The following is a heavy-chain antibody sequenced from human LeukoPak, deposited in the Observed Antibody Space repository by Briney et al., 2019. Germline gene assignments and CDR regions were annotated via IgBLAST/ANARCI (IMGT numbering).Heavy chain of an antibody. CDR3: ASGIQTDAFDI. CDR2: MNPNSGNT. J-gene: IGHJ3*02. D-gene: IGHD5-18*01. Sequence: ASVKVSCKASGYTFTGYYMHWVRQAPGQGLEWMGWMNPNSGNTGYAQKFQGRVTMTRNTSISTAYMELSSLRSEDTAVYYCASGIQTDAFDIWGQGTMVTVSS. CDR1: GYTFTGYY. V-gene: IGHV1-8*02.